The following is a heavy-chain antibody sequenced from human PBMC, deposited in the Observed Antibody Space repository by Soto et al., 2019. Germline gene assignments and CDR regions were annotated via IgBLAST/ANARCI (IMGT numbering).Heavy chain of an antibody. CDR1: GFIFSRYG. V-gene: IGHV3-30*18. CDR2: ISYDGSKK. D-gene: IGHD3-10*01. J-gene: IGHJ4*02. CDR3: AKAEGVYYYGDGGYTVAY. Sequence: QLQLVESGGGVVQPGTSLRLSCASSGFIFSRYGMHWVRQAPGKGLECVAHISYDGSKKYYGDSVKGRFTISRDNSKNTLYLLMNSLRADDTAIYYCAKAEGVYYYGDGGYTVAYWGQGTLVTISS.